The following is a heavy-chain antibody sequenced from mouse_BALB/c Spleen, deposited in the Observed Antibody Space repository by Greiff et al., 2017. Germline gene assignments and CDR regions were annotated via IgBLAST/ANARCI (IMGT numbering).Heavy chain of an antibody. V-gene: IGHV2-6-7*01. CDR2: IWGDGST. J-gene: IGHJ3*01. CDR1: GFSLTGYG. CDR3: ARDYYDYDDGAGFAY. Sequence: QVQLKESGPGLVAPSQSLSITCTVSGFSLTGYGVNWVRQPPGKGLEWLGMIWGDGSTDYNSALKSRLSINKDNSKSQVFLKMNSLQTDDTARYYCARDYYDYDDGAGFAYWGQGTLVTVSA. D-gene: IGHD2-4*01.